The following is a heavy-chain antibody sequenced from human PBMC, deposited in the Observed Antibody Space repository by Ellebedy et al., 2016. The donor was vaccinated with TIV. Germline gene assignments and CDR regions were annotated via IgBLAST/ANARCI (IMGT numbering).Heavy chain of an antibody. J-gene: IGHJ3*02. CDR3: AKGGGYGAGWAFDI. V-gene: IGHV1-69*04. Sequence: AASVKVSCKASGGTFSSYAISWVRQAPGQGLEWMGRIIPILGIANYAQKFQGRVTITADKSTSTAYMELSSLRSEDTAVYYGAKGGGYGAGWAFDIWGQGTMVTVSS. CDR2: IIPILGIA. CDR1: GGTFSSYA. D-gene: IGHD3-22*01.